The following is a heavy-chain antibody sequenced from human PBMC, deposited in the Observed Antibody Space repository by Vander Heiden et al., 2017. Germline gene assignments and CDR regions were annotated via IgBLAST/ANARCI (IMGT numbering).Heavy chain of an antibody. D-gene: IGHD2-21*02. CDR2: INNNGGIT. CDR3: VSVVVTTSAFDT. Sequence: EVQLVESGGGLVQSGGSLRLSCPASGFTFSIYWMHWVRQAPGKGLVWVSRINNNGGITTYADSVKGRFTISRDNAKNTLYLHMNSLRAEDTAVYYCVSVVVTTSAFDTWGQGTMVSVSS. CDR1: GFTFSIYW. V-gene: IGHV3-74*01. J-gene: IGHJ3*02.